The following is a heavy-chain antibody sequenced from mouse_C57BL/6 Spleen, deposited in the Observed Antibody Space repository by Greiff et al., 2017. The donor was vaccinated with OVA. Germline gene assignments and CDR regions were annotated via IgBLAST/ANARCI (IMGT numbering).Heavy chain of an antibody. CDR2: ISDGGSYT. Sequence: EVKVVESGGGLVKPGGSLKLSCAASGFTFSSYAMSWVRQTPEKRLEWVATISDGGSYTYYPDNVKGRFTISRDNAKNNLYLQMSHLKSEDTAMYYCARKEAYYGSSWVAYWGQGTLVTVSA. CDR3: ARKEAYYGSSWVAY. D-gene: IGHD1-1*01. V-gene: IGHV5-4*03. CDR1: GFTFSSYA. J-gene: IGHJ3*01.